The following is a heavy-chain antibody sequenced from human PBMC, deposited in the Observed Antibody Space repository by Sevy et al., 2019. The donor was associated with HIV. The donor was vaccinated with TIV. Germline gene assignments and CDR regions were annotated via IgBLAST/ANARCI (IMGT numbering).Heavy chain of an antibody. J-gene: IGHJ5*02. V-gene: IGHV5-10-1*01. Sequence: GESLKISCKGSGYTFTSDWISWVRQMPGKGLEWMGRIDPSDSYTHYNPSFQGHVTISVDKSINTAYLQWSSLKASDTAMYYWARTGDSSGRDNCFDPWGQGTLVTVSS. CDR3: ARTGDSSGRDNCFDP. CDR2: IDPSDSYT. D-gene: IGHD3-22*01. CDR1: GYTFTSDW.